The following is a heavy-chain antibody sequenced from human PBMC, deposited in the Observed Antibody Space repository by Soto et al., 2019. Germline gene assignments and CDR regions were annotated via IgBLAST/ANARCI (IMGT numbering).Heavy chain of an antibody. CDR1: GLSLSTSGEA. J-gene: IGHJ5*02. Sequence: QITLKESGPTLVKPTQTLTLTCTFSGLSLSTSGEAVGWIRPPPGKALDWLALIYWDDDKRYNPTLKTRLTITKDTSKYQVVLTLTNMDPVSTATYYCAHYVSTSPAGWFAPWGQGILVPVSS. V-gene: IGHV2-5*02. D-gene: IGHD3-10*02. CDR2: IYWDDDK. CDR3: AHYVSTSPAGWFAP.